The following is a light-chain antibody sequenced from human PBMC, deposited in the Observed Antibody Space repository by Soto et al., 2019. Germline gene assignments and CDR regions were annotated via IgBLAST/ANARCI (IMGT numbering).Light chain of an antibody. Sequence: EIVWKQGPAHLTYSTSSSLTLACGASQSVSRHLGWYQQKPGQAPRLLIYVASNLASGVPARFSGSGSGTDFTLTISRLVPEDFAVYYCQQSCISPGTFGEGTIVDIK. V-gene: IGKV3-11*01. CDR3: QQSCISPGT. CDR1: QSVSRH. J-gene: IGKJ4*01. CDR2: VAS.